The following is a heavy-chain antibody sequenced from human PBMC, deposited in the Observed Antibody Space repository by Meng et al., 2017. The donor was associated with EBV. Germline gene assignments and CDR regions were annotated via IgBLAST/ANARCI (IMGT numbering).Heavy chain of an antibody. CDR1: GYTLTSNL. Sequence: VQKVESGADVNKPGASVQVCCKATGYTLTSNLLPRGRHAPGQGLSCIGRINPNSGGRNYAQKFQGRVTMTRDTSISTAYMETSRLRSDDTAVYYCARQLGYYGSGNLPWGQGTLVTVSS. V-gene: IGHV1-2*06. D-gene: IGHD3-10*01. J-gene: IGHJ5*02. CDR2: INPNSGGR. CDR3: ARQLGYYGSGNLP.